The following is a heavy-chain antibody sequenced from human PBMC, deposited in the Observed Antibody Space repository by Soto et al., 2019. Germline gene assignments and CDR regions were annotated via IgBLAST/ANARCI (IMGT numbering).Heavy chain of an antibody. CDR1: GFTFASYA. CDR2: ISFDESIK. J-gene: IGHJ6*02. V-gene: IGHV3-30*03. Sequence: QVQMVESGGGVVQPGTSLRLSCAASGFTFASYAMHWVRQAPGKGLEWVAVISFDESIKYYADSVKGRFTISRDNSVDTMYLQMNSLRTEDTAVYFCAHFQTPVESYYFGMDVWGQGTTVTVSS. CDR3: AHFQTPVESYYFGMDV.